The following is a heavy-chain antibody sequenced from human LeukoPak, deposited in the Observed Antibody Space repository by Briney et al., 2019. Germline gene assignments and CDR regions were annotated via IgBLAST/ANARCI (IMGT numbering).Heavy chain of an antibody. CDR1: GFTFSHYA. Sequence: GGSLRLSCAASGFTFSHYAMYWVRQAPGKGLEWVALISYDGSVQYYADSVKGRFTISRDSPKNTLYLQMNSLRPEDTAVYYCARERTGFYAEYWGQGTLVTVSS. CDR3: ARERTGFYAEY. CDR2: ISYDGSVQ. J-gene: IGHJ4*02. V-gene: IGHV3-30*04. D-gene: IGHD3/OR15-3a*01.